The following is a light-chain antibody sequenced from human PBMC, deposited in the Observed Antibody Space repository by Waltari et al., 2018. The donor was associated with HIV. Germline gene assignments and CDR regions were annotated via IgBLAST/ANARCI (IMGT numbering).Light chain of an antibody. V-gene: IGLV1-47*02. Sequence: QSVLTQPPSASGAPGQRVTMSCSGSSSNIGGNYVYWYQHLPGSAPKLLISSNNNRPSGVPDRCSGSKSGTSASLAISGLRSEDEADYYCAAWDDSLSGVWFGGGTKLTVL. CDR3: AAWDDSLSGVW. CDR2: SNN. J-gene: IGLJ3*02. CDR1: SSNIGGNY.